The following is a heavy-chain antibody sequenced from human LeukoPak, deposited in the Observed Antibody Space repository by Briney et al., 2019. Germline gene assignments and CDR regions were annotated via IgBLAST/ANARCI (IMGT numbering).Heavy chain of an antibody. J-gene: IGHJ1*01. CDR2: ISSSGSTI. Sequence: GGSLRLSCAASGFSFRSYAMNWVRQAPGKGLEWVSYISSSGSTIYYADSVKGRFTISRDNAKNSLYLQMNSLRAEDTAVYYCARGGTLEYFQHWGQGTLVTVSS. V-gene: IGHV3-48*03. CDR1: GFSFRSYA. CDR3: ARGGTLEYFQH.